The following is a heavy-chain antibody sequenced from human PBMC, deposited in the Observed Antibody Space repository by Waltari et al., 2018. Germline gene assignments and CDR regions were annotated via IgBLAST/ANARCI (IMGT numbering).Heavy chain of an antibody. V-gene: IGHV3-73*01. CDR2: IRSKPNNYAT. CDR3: TGGAVTGTDF. D-gene: IGHD6-13*01. Sequence: EVQVVESGGGLVQPGGSLKLSCQPSGFPFSGSTIHWVRQTSGKGLEGIGRIRSKPNNYATRYTASVEGRFTISRDDSENTAYLQMSSLMTEDTAVYYCTGGAVTGTDFWGQGTLVTVSS. J-gene: IGHJ4*02. CDR1: GFPFSGST.